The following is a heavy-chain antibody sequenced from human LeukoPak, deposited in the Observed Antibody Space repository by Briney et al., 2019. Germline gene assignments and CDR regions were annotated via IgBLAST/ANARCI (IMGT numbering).Heavy chain of an antibody. Sequence: SQTLSLTCAISGDXVSSNSAAWNWLRQSPSRGLQWLGRTYYRSKWFDDYAVSVKSRITINPDTSKNQFSLQLNSVTPEDTAVYYCARHGWGSAGWFDPWGQGTLVTVSS. D-gene: IGHD7-27*01. CDR1: GDXVSSNSAA. CDR3: ARHGWGSAGWFDP. V-gene: IGHV6-1*01. CDR2: TYYRSKWFD. J-gene: IGHJ5*02.